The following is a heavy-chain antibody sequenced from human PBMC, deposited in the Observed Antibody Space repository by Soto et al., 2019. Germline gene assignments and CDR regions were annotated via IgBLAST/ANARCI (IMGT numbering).Heavy chain of an antibody. Sequence: QVQLVQSGAEVKKPGASVKVSCKASGYTFTSYGISWVRQAPGQGLEWMGWISAYNGNTKYAQKFQGRVTMTTDTSTRTAYTELRSLRSHDTAVYYCARDLGGSYYAPVDYWGQGTLVTVSS. J-gene: IGHJ4*02. CDR1: GYTFTSYG. D-gene: IGHD1-26*01. CDR3: ARDLGGSYYAPVDY. V-gene: IGHV1-18*01. CDR2: ISAYNGNT.